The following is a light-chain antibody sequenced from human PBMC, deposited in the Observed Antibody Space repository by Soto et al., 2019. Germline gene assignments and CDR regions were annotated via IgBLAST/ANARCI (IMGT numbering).Light chain of an antibody. CDR2: GAS. V-gene: IGKV3D-15*02. J-gene: IGKJ1*01. CDR3: QQYGSSPET. CDR1: QSVDSN. Sequence: EIVMTQSPATLSVSPGERATLSCRASQSVDSNLAWYQQKPGQAPRLLIFGASTRATGIPARFSGSGSGTDFTLTISSLQSEDFAVYYCQQYGSSPETFGQGTKVEIK.